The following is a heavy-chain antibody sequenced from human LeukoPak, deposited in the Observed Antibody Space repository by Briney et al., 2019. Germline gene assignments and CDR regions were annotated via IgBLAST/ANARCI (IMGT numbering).Heavy chain of an antibody. Sequence: GGSLRLSCAASGFTVSSNYMSWVRQAPGKGLEWVSVIYSGGSTYYADSVKGRFTISRDNSKNTLYLQMNSLRAEDTAVYYCTCWYYYDSSGYFFDYWGQGTLVTVSS. CDR3: TCWYYYDSSGYFFDY. V-gene: IGHV3-66*01. CDR2: IYSGGST. CDR1: GFTVSSNY. J-gene: IGHJ4*02. D-gene: IGHD3-22*01.